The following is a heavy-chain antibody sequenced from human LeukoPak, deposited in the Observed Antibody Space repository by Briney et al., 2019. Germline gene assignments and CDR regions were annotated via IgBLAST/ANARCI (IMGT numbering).Heavy chain of an antibody. V-gene: IGHV4-38-2*01. CDR3: ARHRRARYYGSGSYHWFDP. CDR2: IYHSGST. D-gene: IGHD3-10*01. CDR1: GYSISSGYY. Sequence: SETLSLTCAVSGYSISSGYYWGWIRQPPGKGQEWIGSIYHSGSTYYNPSLKSRVTISVDTSKNQFSLKLSSVTAADTAVYYCARHRRARYYGSGSYHWFDPWGQGTLVTVSS. J-gene: IGHJ5*02.